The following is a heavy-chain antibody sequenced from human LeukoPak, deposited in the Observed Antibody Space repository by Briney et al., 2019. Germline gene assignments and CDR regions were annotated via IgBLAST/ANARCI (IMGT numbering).Heavy chain of an antibody. CDR2: IRSKAYGGTT. CDR3: TRDRGAYNLYDY. V-gene: IGHV3-49*03. Sequence: GGSLRLSCTASGFTFGDYAMSWFRQAPGKGLEWAGFIRSKAYGGTTEYAASVKGRFTISRDDSKAIAYLQMNSLKTEDTAVYHCTRDRGAYNLYDYWGQGTLVTVSS. D-gene: IGHD1-1*01. J-gene: IGHJ4*02. CDR1: GFTFGDYA.